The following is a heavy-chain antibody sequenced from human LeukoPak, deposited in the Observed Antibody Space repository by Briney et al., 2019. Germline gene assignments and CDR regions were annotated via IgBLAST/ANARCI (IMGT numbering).Heavy chain of an antibody. CDR3: ASLAVAGLSEGY. CDR1: GGSISSDSYY. D-gene: IGHD6-19*01. J-gene: IGHJ4*02. Sequence: PSETLSLTCTVSGGSISSDSYYWAWIRQPPGKGREWIASIYYGGSTYYNPSLKSRVTISVDTSRNQFSLQLSSVTAADTAVYYCASLAVAGLSEGYWGQGPLVIVSS. CDR2: IYYGGST. V-gene: IGHV4-39*01.